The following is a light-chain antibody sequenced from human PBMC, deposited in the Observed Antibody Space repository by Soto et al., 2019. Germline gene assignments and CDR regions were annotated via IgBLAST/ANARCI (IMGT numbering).Light chain of an antibody. Sequence: EIVMTQSPATLSVSPGVRVTLSCRASQSVRSNLAWYQQKPGQAPRLLIYGASTRVTGIPARFSGSGSGTEFTLTIGSLQSEDFAVYSCQQYNTWPRSFGGGTKVDIK. V-gene: IGKV3-15*01. CDR1: QSVRSN. CDR2: GAS. J-gene: IGKJ4*01. CDR3: QQYNTWPRS.